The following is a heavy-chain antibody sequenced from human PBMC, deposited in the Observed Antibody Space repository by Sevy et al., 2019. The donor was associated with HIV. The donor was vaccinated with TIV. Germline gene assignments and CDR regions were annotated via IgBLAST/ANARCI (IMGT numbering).Heavy chain of an antibody. CDR2: IKQDESEK. CDR1: GFSFSNYW. Sequence: GGSLRLSCAASGFSFSNYWMHWVRQAPGKGLEWVANIKQDESEKYYVASVKGRFTISRDNTKNSVYLQMNNLRPEDTAIYYCARGNSGSFDYWGQGTLVTVSS. J-gene: IGHJ4*02. V-gene: IGHV3-7*04. CDR3: ARGNSGSFDY. D-gene: IGHD3-22*01.